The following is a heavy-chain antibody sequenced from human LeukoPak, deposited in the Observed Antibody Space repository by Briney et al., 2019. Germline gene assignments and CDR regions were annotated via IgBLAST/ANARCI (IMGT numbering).Heavy chain of an antibody. V-gene: IGHV4-59*08. CDR3: ARQAAANSIDY. J-gene: IGHJ4*02. CDR2: INYSGST. CDR1: GGSISNYY. Sequence: SETLSLTCTVSGGSISNYYWSWIRQPPGNGLEWIGYINYSGSTTYNPSLKSRVTISVDTSKNQFSLKLTSATAADTAVYYCARQAAANSIDYWGQGTVVTVSS. D-gene: IGHD2-2*01.